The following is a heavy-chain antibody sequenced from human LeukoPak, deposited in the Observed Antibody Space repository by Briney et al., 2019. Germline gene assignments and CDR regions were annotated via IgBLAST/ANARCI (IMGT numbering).Heavy chain of an antibody. J-gene: IGHJ4*02. CDR1: GGSFSGYY. Sequence: PSETLSLTCAVYGGSFSGYYWSWIRQPPGKGLEWIGEINHSGSTNYNPSLKSRVTISVDTSKNQFSLKLSSVTAADTAVYYCARGGYYCDSSGYLSKFDYWGQGTLVTVSS. V-gene: IGHV4-34*01. CDR2: INHSGST. D-gene: IGHD3-22*01. CDR3: ARGGYYCDSSGYLSKFDY.